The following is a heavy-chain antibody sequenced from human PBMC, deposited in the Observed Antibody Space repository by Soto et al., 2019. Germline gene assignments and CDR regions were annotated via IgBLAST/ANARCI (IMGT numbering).Heavy chain of an antibody. CDR2: ISGSGGST. CDR1: GLTFRSNA. D-gene: IGHD4-4*01. V-gene: IGHV3-23*01. J-gene: IGHJ4*02. Sequence: EVQLLESGGGLVQPGGPLTSSCAASGLTFRSNAMSWARQAQGKGLEWFPAISGSGGSTYSADSVKGRFTTPRDYAKNTLYLQTDSLRAEYTAVYYCAKVAEMATVLGFDYWRQGPLVTVSS. CDR3: AKVAEMATVLGFDY.